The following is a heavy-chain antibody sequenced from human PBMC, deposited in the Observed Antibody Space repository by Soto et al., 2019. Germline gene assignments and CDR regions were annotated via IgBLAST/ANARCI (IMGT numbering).Heavy chain of an antibody. Sequence: GASVKVSCKASGGTFSSYTISWVRKAPGQGLEWMGRIIPILGIANYAQKFQGRVTITADKPTSTAYMELSSLRSEDTAVYYCAGTSSTVGGPFDYWRQGTLVTVSS. CDR1: GGTFSSYT. CDR3: AGTSSTVGGPFDY. V-gene: IGHV1-69*02. J-gene: IGHJ4*02. D-gene: IGHD1-26*01. CDR2: IIPILGIA.